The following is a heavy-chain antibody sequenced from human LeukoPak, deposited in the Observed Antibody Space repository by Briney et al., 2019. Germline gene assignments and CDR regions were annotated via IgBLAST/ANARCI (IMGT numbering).Heavy chain of an antibody. V-gene: IGHV3-9*01. D-gene: IGHD3-10*01. J-gene: IGHJ5*02. CDR1: GFTFDDYA. CDR3: AKDGYYGSGSYYNYWFDP. Sequence: GRSLRLSCAASGFTFDDYAMHWVRQAPGKGLEWVSGISWNSGSIGYADSVKGRFTISRDNAKNSLYLQMNSLRAEDTAVYYCAKDGYYGSGSYYNYWFDPWGQGTLVTVSS. CDR2: ISWNSGSI.